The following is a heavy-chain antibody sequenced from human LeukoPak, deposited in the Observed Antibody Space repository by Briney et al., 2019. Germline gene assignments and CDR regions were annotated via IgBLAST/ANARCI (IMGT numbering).Heavy chain of an antibody. J-gene: IGHJ4*02. CDR3: ARDQVGALDF. V-gene: IGHV3-7*01. D-gene: IGHD1-26*01. CDR2: MKQDGSTR. CDR1: GFTFSSYW. Sequence: PGGSLRLSCAVSGFTFSSYWMAWVRQAPGKGLEWVANMKQDGSTRHYVDSVKGRFTISRDNAKNSLYLQMNSLRAEDTAIYYCARDQVGALDFCGLGSLVTVSS.